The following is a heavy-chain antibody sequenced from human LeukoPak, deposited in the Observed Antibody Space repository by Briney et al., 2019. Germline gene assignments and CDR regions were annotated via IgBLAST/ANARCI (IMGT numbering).Heavy chain of an antibody. D-gene: IGHD5-18*01. CDR1: GDTISSYY. J-gene: IGHJ4*02. CDR2: VYSGNT. CDR3: ARQALGYSSVGHFDY. V-gene: IGHV4-59*08. Sequence: PSETLSLTCTVSGDTISSYYWSWIRQPPGKGLEWIGYVYSGNTNYNPSLKSRVTISVDTSRNQFSLKLSSVTAADTAVYYCARQALGYSSVGHFDYWGQGTLVAVSS.